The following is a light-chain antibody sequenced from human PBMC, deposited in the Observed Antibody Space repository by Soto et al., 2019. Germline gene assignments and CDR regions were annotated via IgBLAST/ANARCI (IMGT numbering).Light chain of an antibody. CDR1: SSDVVTYDL. CDR3: SSYTTNITPVV. V-gene: IGLV2-14*02. J-gene: IGLJ2*01. Sequence: QSALTQPASVSGSPGQSITISCTGSSSDVVTYDLVSWYQHHPGAAPKLMISEVTNRPSGVSNRFSGSKSGNTASLTISGLQAEDEADYYCSSYTTNITPVVLGGGTKLTVL. CDR2: EVT.